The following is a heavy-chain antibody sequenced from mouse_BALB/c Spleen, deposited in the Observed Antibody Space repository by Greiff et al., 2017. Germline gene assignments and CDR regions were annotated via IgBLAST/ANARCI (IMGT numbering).Heavy chain of an antibody. J-gene: IGHJ2*01. Sequence: VHVKQSGAELVKPGASVKLSCTTSGFNIKDTYMHWVKQRPEQGLEWIGRIDPANGNTKYDPKFQDKATITADTSSNTAYLQLSSLTSEDTAVYYCASYYVSGFDYWGQGTTLTVSS. V-gene: IGHV14-3*02. CDR2: IDPANGNT. D-gene: IGHD1-1*01. CDR3: ASYYVSGFDY. CDR1: GFNIKDTY.